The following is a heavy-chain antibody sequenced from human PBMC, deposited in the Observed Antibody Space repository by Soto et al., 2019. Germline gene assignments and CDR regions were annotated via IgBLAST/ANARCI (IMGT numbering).Heavy chain of an antibody. CDR2: IYYSGST. CDR3: ARHATVAAFDI. Sequence: PSETLSLTCTVSGGSISSSSYYWGWIRQPPGKGLEWIGSIYYSGSTYYNPSLKSRVTISVDTSKNQFSLKLSSVTAADTAVYYGARHATVAAFDIWGKGTMVTVSS. D-gene: IGHD4-17*01. CDR1: GGSISSSSYY. V-gene: IGHV4-39*01. J-gene: IGHJ3*02.